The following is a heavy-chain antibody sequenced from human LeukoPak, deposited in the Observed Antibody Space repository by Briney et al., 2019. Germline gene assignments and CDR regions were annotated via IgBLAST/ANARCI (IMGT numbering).Heavy chain of an antibody. Sequence: SETLSLTCTASGGSISSYYWSWIRQPPGKGLEWIGYIYYSGSTNYNPSLKSRVTISVDTSKNQFSLKLSSVTAADTAVYYCAREDPVYAMDYWGQGTLVTVSS. CDR2: IYYSGST. CDR1: GGSISSYY. CDR3: AREDPVYAMDY. J-gene: IGHJ4*02. V-gene: IGHV4-59*01. D-gene: IGHD2-8*01.